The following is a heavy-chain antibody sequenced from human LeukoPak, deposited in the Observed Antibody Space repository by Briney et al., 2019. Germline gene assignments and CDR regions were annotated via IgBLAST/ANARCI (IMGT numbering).Heavy chain of an antibody. D-gene: IGHD6-6*01. Sequence: GASVKVSCKSSGYTFTSYGISWVRRAAGQGREWMGWISAYNGNTNYAQKLQGRVTMTTDTSTSTACTELSSLRSEDTAVYSCARYSSSSFAFDIWGQGTMVTVSS. V-gene: IGHV1-18*01. CDR3: ARYSSSSFAFDI. J-gene: IGHJ3*02. CDR2: ISAYNGNT. CDR1: GYTFTSYG.